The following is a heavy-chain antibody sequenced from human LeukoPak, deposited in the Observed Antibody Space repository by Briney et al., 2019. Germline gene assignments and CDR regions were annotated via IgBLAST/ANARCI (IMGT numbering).Heavy chain of an antibody. Sequence: GGSLRLSCAASGFTFSSYSMSWVRQAPGKGLEWVSSISSSSSYIYYADSVKGRFTISRDNAKNSLYLQMNSLRAEDTAAYYCASRYGDSGDFQHWGQGTLVTVSS. J-gene: IGHJ1*01. CDR3: ASRYGDSGDFQH. CDR2: ISSSSSYI. D-gene: IGHD4-17*01. CDR1: GFTFSSYS. V-gene: IGHV3-21*01.